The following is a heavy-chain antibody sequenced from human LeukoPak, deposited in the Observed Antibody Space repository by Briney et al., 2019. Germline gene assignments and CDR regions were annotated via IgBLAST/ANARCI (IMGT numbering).Heavy chain of an antibody. CDR2: TYYRSKWYN. CDR1: GDSVSSNSAA. D-gene: IGHD3-10*01. Sequence: SQTLSLTCAISGDSVSSNSAAWNWIRQSPSRGLEWLGRTYYRSKWYNDYAVSVKSRITINPDTSKNQFSLQLNSVTPEDTAVYYCARGRTDKAVRGGYEYYYYYYMDVWGKGTTVTISS. V-gene: IGHV6-1*01. CDR3: ARGRTDKAVRGGYEYYYYYYMDV. J-gene: IGHJ6*03.